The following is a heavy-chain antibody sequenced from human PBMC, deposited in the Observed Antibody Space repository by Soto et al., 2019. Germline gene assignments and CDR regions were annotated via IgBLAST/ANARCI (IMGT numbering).Heavy chain of an antibody. V-gene: IGHV4-34*01. CDR1: GGSFSDYY. CDR2: INHSGST. D-gene: IGHD2-2*01. J-gene: IGHJ6*03. CDR3: ARSSIDGNDECFDFYNMDV. Sequence: SETLSLTCAVYGGSFSDYYWTWIRQPPGKGLEWIGEINHSGSTNYNPSLKSRVTISVDTSKNQFSLKLSSVTAADTAVYYCARSSIDGNDECFDFYNMDVWGKGTTVTVSS.